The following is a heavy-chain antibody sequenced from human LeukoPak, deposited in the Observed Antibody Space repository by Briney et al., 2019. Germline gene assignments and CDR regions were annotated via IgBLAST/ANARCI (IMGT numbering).Heavy chain of an antibody. J-gene: IGHJ5*02. CDR1: GCSISSYY. Sequence: PSETLSLTCTVSGCSISSYYWSWIRQPPGKGLEWIGYIYYSWSTNYNPSLKSRGTISVDTSKNQFSLKLSSVTGADTAVYYCARARLGSSGYWFDPWGQGTLVTVSS. V-gene: IGHV4-59*01. CDR2: IYYSWST. CDR3: ARARLGSSGYWFDP. D-gene: IGHD3-22*01.